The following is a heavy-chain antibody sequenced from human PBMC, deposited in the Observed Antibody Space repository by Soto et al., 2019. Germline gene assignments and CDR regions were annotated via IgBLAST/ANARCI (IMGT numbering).Heavy chain of an antibody. D-gene: IGHD4-4*01. CDR2: FDPEDGET. V-gene: IGHV1-24*01. Sequence: ASVKVSCKVSGYTLTELSMHWVRQAPGKGLEWMGGFDPEDGETIYAQKFQGRVTMTEDTSTDTAYMELSSLRSEDTAVYYCATFPSHYSGNSNYYYYGMDVWGQGTTVTVSS. J-gene: IGHJ6*02. CDR3: ATFPSHYSGNSNYYYYGMDV. CDR1: GYTLTELS.